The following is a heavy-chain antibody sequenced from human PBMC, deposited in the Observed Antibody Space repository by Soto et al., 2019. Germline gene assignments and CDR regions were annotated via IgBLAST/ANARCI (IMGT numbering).Heavy chain of an antibody. Sequence: QVQLVQSGAEVKKPGASLKVSCKASGYTFTSYGISWVRQAHGQGLEWMGWISAYNGNTKYAQKLQGRVTMPTETSTSTAYMELRRLRSDDTAVYYCARDLGQQLFDYWGQGTLVTVSS. V-gene: IGHV1-18*01. J-gene: IGHJ4*02. CDR1: GYTFTSYG. D-gene: IGHD6-13*01. CDR3: ARDLGQQLFDY. CDR2: ISAYNGNT.